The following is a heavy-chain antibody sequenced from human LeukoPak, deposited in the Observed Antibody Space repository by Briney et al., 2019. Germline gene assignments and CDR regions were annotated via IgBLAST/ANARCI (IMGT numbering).Heavy chain of an antibody. J-gene: IGHJ4*02. CDR3: AKDPTTFSVYEIDY. Sequence: GGSLRLSCAASGFTFSSYGMHWVRQAPGEGVEWVAVISYDGSNQYYADSVKGRFTISRDNSKTALYLKMNSLRAEDTAVYYCAKDPTTFSVYEIDYWGQGTLVTVSS. D-gene: IGHD5/OR15-5a*01. V-gene: IGHV3-30*18. CDR2: ISYDGSNQ. CDR1: GFTFSSYG.